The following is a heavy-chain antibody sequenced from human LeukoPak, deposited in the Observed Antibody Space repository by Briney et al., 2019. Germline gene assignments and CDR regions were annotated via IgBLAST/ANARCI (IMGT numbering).Heavy chain of an antibody. CDR1: GFTFSSYG. V-gene: IGHV3-30*18. Sequence: PGGSLRLSCAASGFTFSSYGMHWVRQAPGKGLEWVAVISYDGSNKYYADSVKGRFTISRGNSKNTLYLQMNSLRAEDTAVYYCAKGHASGPSDYWGQGTLVTVSS. D-gene: IGHD3-3*01. CDR3: AKGHASGPSDY. CDR2: ISYDGSNK. J-gene: IGHJ4*02.